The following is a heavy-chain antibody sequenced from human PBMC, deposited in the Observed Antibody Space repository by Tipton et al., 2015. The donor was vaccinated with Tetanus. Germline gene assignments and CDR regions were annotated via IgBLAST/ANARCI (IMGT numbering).Heavy chain of an antibody. J-gene: IGHJ3*02. CDR3: AKRDDNNYYTGRDVFDI. CDR2: VSDSGDRT. V-gene: IGHV3-23*01. Sequence: SLRLSCVDSGFTFSKHAMSWVRQAPGKGLEWVSAVSDSGDRTYYADSVKGRFTISRDNSKNTLFLQMNSLRAEDDTANYYCAKRDDNNYYTGRDVFDIWGQVTMVTVSS. D-gene: IGHD3-3*01. CDR1: GFTFSKHA.